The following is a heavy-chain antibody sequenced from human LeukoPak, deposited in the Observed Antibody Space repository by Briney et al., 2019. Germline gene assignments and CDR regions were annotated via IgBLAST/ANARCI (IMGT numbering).Heavy chain of an antibody. D-gene: IGHD5-12*01. CDR1: GGSISSYY. Sequence: PSETLSLTCTVSGGSISSYYWSWIRQPPGKGLEWIGYIYYSGSTNYNPSLKSRVTISVDTSKNQFSLKLSSVTAADTAVCYCARSGSGYLRYYFDYWGQGTLVTVSS. V-gene: IGHV4-59*12. J-gene: IGHJ4*02. CDR2: IYYSGST. CDR3: ARSGSGYLRYYFDY.